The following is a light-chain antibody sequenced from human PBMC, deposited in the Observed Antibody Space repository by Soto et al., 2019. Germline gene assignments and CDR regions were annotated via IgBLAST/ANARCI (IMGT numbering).Light chain of an antibody. Sequence: QSALTQPASVSGSPGQSITISCTGTSSDVGGYNYVSWYQHHPGKAPKLIIYDVSNRPSGVSIRFSGSKSDNTASLTISGLQPEDEADYHCSSYTTSNTRQIVFGTGTKPTVL. CDR1: SSDVGGYNY. J-gene: IGLJ1*01. V-gene: IGLV2-14*03. CDR2: DVS. CDR3: SSYTTSNTRQIV.